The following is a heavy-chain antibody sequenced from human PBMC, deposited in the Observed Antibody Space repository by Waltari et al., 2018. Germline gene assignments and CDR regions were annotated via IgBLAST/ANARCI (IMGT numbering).Heavy chain of an antibody. CDR2: VDPADSET. J-gene: IGHJ5*02. CDR3: ATVLTTVPTYWFDP. Sequence: EVQLVQSGAAVKKPGATVKISCKASGYTFTDYSLHWVQQAPGKGLEWMGRVDPADSETIYAEKFQGRVTITADTSTDTAYMELSSLRSEDTAVYYCATVLTTVPTYWFDPWGQGTLVTVSS. V-gene: IGHV1-69-2*01. CDR1: GYTFTDYS. D-gene: IGHD4-4*01.